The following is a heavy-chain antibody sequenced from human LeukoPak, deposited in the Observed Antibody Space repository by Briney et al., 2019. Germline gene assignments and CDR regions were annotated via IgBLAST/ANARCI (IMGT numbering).Heavy chain of an antibody. D-gene: IGHD3-9*01. Sequence: GGSLRLSCAASGFTFSSYSMTWVRQAPGKGLEWVSSINTRSSYISYADSVKGRFTISRDNAKNSLDLQMNSLRAEDTAVYYCARINYDTLTSYYKGVDYWGQGTLVTVSS. CDR1: GFTFSSYS. CDR2: INTRSSYI. J-gene: IGHJ4*02. V-gene: IGHV3-21*01. CDR3: ARINYDTLTSYYKGVDY.